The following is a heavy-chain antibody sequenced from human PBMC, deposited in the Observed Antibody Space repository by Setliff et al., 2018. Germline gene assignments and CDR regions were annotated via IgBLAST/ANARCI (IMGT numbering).Heavy chain of an antibody. V-gene: IGHV4-34*01. D-gene: IGHD3-3*01. CDR1: GGTFSDYY. CDR2: IYHDGNDKFNPSV. Sequence: PSETLSLTCAAYGGTFSDYYWTWVRQSPGKGLEWIGEIYHDGNDKFNPSVHYSPSLKSRVTISIDKSKNQFSLKLSSVTAADTAVYYCARMSGFLYMDVWGKGTTVTVSS. J-gene: IGHJ6*03. CDR3: ARMSGFLYMDV.